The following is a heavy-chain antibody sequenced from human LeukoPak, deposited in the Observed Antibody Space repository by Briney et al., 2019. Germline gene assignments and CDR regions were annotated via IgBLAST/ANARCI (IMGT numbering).Heavy chain of an antibody. CDR2: INWNGGST. Sequence: GGSLRLSCAASGFTFDDYGMSWVRQAPGKGLEWVSGINWNGGSTGYADSVKGRFTISRDNAKNSLYLQMNSLRAEDTALYYCARDPLVTYYYDSSGYYYSDYWGQGILVTVSS. CDR1: GFTFDDYG. V-gene: IGHV3-20*04. D-gene: IGHD3-22*01. J-gene: IGHJ4*02. CDR3: ARDPLVTYYYDSSGYYYSDY.